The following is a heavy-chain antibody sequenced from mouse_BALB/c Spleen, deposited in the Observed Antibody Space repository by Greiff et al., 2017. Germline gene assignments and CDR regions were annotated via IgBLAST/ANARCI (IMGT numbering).Heavy chain of an antibody. CDR3: ARSSYYGSSYWYFDV. Sequence: VQLQQPGAELVKPGASVKLSCKASGYTFTSYWMHWVKQRPGQGLEWIGEINPSNGRTNYNEKFKSKATLTVDKSSSTAYMQLSSLTSEDSAVYYCARSSYYGSSYWYFDVWGAGTTVTVSS. CDR1: GYTFTSYW. D-gene: IGHD1-1*01. V-gene: IGHV1S81*02. CDR2: INPSNGRT. J-gene: IGHJ1*01.